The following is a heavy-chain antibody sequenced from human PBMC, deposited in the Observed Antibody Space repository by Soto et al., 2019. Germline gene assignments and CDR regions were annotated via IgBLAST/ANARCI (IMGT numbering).Heavy chain of an antibody. Sequence: PSETLSLTCTVSGGSISSYYWSWIRQPPGKGLEWIGYIYYSGSTNYNRSLKSRVTISVETSKNQFSLKLSSVTAADTAVYYCARRPLWQLVRGSNYFDYWGQGTLVTVSS. CDR3: ARRPLWQLVRGSNYFDY. V-gene: IGHV4-59*01. D-gene: IGHD6-6*01. CDR1: GGSISSYY. CDR2: IYYSGST. J-gene: IGHJ4*02.